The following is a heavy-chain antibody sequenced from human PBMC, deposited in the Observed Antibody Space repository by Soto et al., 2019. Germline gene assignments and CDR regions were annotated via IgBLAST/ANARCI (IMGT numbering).Heavy chain of an antibody. Sequence: SETLSLTCTVSGGSVSSGSYYWSWIRQLPGKGLEWIGYIYYSGSTNYNPSLKSRVTISVDTSKNQFSLKLSSVTAADTAVYYCARGADYDILTGYYHYFDYWGQGTLVTVSS. V-gene: IGHV4-61*01. CDR3: ARGADYDILTGYYHYFDY. J-gene: IGHJ4*02. CDR1: GGSVSSGSYY. D-gene: IGHD3-9*01. CDR2: IYYSGST.